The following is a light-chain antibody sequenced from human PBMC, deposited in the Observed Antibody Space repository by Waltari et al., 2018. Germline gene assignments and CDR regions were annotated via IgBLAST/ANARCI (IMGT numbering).Light chain of an antibody. V-gene: IGKV3-20*01. CDR1: QSISRY. CDR2: GAS. CDR3: QHHFRLPAT. Sequence: ILLTQSPGPMSLSPGERATLPCRASQSISRYLAWYQQKPGQAPRLLIYGASTRATGIPDRFRGSGSGTDFSLTISGLEPEDSAVYYCQHHFRLPATFGQGTKVEIK. J-gene: IGKJ1*01.